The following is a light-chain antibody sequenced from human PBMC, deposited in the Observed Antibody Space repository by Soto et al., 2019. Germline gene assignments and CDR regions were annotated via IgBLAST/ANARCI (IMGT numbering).Light chain of an antibody. CDR3: QRFGSSPRA. CDR2: DAS. Sequence: IVLTRSPGTLSLSPGERATLSCRASQTVSSNYLAWYQQRPGQAPRLLIYDASTRATGTPDRFSGSGSGTDFTLTINRLEPEDFAVYYCQRFGSSPRAFGQGTKV. V-gene: IGKV3-20*01. CDR1: QTVSSNY. J-gene: IGKJ1*01.